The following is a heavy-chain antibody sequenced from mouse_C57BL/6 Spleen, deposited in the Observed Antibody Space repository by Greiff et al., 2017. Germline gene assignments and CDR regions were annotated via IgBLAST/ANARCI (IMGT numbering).Heavy chain of an antibody. CDR2: IAPNSGGT. CDR1: GYTFTSYW. CDR3: AREGYYDYYAMDY. J-gene: IGHJ4*01. D-gene: IGHD1-1*02. V-gene: IGHV1-72*01. Sequence: VKLQQPGAELVKPGASVKLSCKASGYTFTSYWMHWVKQRPGRGLEWIGRIAPNSGGTKYNEKFKSKATLTVDKPSSTAYMQLSSLTSEDSAVYYCAREGYYDYYAMDYWGQGTSVTVSS.